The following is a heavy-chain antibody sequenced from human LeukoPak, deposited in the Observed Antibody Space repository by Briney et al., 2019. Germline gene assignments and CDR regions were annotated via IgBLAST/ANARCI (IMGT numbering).Heavy chain of an antibody. J-gene: IGHJ5*02. V-gene: IGHV4-30-2*01. CDR3: ATMNIVVVPAAIGRVGAWFDP. Sequence: PSQTLSLTCAVSGVSISSGGYSWSWIRQPPGKGLEWIGYIYHSGSTYYNPSLKSRVTISVDRSKNQFSLKLSSVTAADTAVYYCATMNIVVVPAAIGRVGAWFDPWGQGTLATVSS. D-gene: IGHD2-2*01. CDR1: GVSISSGGYS. CDR2: IYHSGST.